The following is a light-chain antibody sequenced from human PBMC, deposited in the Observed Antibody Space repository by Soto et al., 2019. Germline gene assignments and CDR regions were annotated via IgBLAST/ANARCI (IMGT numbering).Light chain of an antibody. CDR1: QDITNF. J-gene: IGKJ2*01. Sequence: DIQMTQSPSSLSASVGDRVTITCQASQDITNFLNWYQQKPGKAPKVLIYDASNLKTGVPSRFSGSGSGTDFTFTISSLQPEDIATHYCQQYDNYPYTFGQGTKLEIK. V-gene: IGKV1-33*01. CDR2: DAS. CDR3: QQYDNYPYT.